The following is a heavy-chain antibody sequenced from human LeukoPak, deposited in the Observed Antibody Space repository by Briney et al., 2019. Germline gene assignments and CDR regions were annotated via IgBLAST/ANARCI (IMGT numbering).Heavy chain of an antibody. V-gene: IGHV4-39*01. J-gene: IGHJ4*02. CDR1: GGSITSSSYY. D-gene: IGHD5-24*01. CDR3: ARGRRDGYNLEYFDK. CDR2: FYYSGST. Sequence: SETLSLTCTVSGGSITSSSYYWGWIRQPPGKGLQWIGSFYYSGSTYYNPSLKSRVTIYVDTSKNQFSLKLSSVTAADTAVYYCARGRRDGYNLEYFDKWGQGTLVTVSS.